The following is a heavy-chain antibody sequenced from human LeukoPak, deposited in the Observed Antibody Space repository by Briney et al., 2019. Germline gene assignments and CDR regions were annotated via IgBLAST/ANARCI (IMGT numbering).Heavy chain of an antibody. V-gene: IGHV4-4*02. D-gene: IGHD3-9*01. CDR3: AREAYYDILTGYLLLDY. J-gene: IGHJ4*02. Sequence: TSETLSLTCAVSGGSISSSNWWSWVRQPPGKGLEWIGEIYHSGSTNYNPSLKSRVTISVDKSKNQFSLKLSSVTAADTAVYYCAREAYYDILTGYLLLDYWGQGTLVTVSS. CDR2: IYHSGST. CDR1: GGSISSSNW.